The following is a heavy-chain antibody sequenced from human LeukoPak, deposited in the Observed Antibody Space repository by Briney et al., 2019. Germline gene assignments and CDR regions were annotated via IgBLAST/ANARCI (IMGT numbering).Heavy chain of an antibody. CDR3: ARPGVGSGRYGAFDI. CDR1: GGSISSYY. Sequence: SEILSFTCTVSGGSISSYYWSWIRQPPGKGLEWIGYIYYSGSTNYNPSHKSRVTISVDTSKNQFSLKLSSVTAADTAVYYCARPGVGSGRYGAFDIWGQGTMVTVSS. CDR2: IYYSGST. J-gene: IGHJ3*02. V-gene: IGHV4-59*08. D-gene: IGHD5-18*01.